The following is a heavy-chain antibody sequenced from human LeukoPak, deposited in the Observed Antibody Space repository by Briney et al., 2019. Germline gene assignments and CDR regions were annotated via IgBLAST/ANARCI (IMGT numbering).Heavy chain of an antibody. CDR2: ISTSSSYI. J-gene: IGHJ4*02. CDR3: ARGGARGELGGDY. V-gene: IGHV3-21*01. CDR1: GFTFSSYS. D-gene: IGHD1-26*01. Sequence: GGSLRLSCAASGFTFSSYSMNWVRQAPGKGLEWVSSISTSSSYIYYADSVKGRFTISRDNAKNSLYLQMNSLRAEDTAGYYCARGGARGELGGDYWGQGTLVTVSS.